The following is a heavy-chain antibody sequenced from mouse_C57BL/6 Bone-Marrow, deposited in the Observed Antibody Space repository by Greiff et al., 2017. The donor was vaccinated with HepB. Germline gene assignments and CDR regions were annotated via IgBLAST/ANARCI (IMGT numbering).Heavy chain of an antibody. CDR3: AREVMVKGFAY. J-gene: IGHJ3*01. CDR1: GFTFSSYA. D-gene: IGHD2-2*01. CDR2: ISDGGSYT. Sequence: EVQVVESGGGLVKPGGSLKLSCAASGFTFSSYAMSWVRQTPEKRLEWVATISDGGSYTYYPDNVKGRFTISRDNAKNNLYLQMSHLKSEDTAMYYCAREVMVKGFAYWGQGTLVTVSA. V-gene: IGHV5-4*01.